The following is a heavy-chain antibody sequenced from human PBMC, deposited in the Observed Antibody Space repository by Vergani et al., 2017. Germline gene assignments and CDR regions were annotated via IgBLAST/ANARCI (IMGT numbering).Heavy chain of an antibody. CDR3: AKPISMVRGAPPAY. CDR1: GFTFSSYA. D-gene: IGHD3-10*01. V-gene: IGHV3-23*04. J-gene: IGHJ4*02. CDR2: ISGSGGST. Sequence: VQLVESGGGVVQPGRSLRLSCATSGFTFSSYAMSWVRQAPGKGLEWVSAISGSGGSTYYADSVKGRFTISRDNSKNTLYLQMNSLRAEDTAVYYCAKPISMVRGAPPAYWGQGTLVTVSS.